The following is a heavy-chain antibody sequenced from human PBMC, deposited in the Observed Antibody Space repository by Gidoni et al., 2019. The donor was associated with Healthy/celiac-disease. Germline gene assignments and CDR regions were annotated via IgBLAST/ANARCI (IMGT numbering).Heavy chain of an antibody. J-gene: IGHJ4*02. CDR2: ISSSSSTI. V-gene: IGHV3-48*01. CDR3: ARLGYCSGGSCYPGDYYFDY. Sequence: EVQLVASGGGLVQPGGSLRLSCAASGFTFSRYRMNWVRQAPGKGLGWVSYISSSSSTIYYADSVKGRFTISRDNAKNSLYLQMNSLRAEDTAVYYCARLGYCSGGSCYPGDYYFDYWGQGTLVTVSS. CDR1: GFTFSRYR. D-gene: IGHD2-15*01.